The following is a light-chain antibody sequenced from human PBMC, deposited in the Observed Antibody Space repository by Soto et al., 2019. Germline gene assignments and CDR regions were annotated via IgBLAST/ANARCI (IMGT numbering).Light chain of an antibody. Sequence: EKVMTQSPATLSVSPGERTTLSCRASQSVSRILAWYQQKPGQAPRLLIYGASTRATGFPARFSGSGSGTDFTLTISSLQSEDFAVYYCQQYNNWPWTFGQGTKVDIK. J-gene: IGKJ1*01. CDR3: QQYNNWPWT. CDR1: QSVSRI. V-gene: IGKV3-15*01. CDR2: GAS.